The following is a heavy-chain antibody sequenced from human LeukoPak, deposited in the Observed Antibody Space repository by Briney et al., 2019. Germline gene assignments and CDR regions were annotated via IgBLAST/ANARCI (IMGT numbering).Heavy chain of an antibody. D-gene: IGHD3-22*01. CDR1: GYSFTSYW. J-gene: IGHJ4*02. V-gene: IGHV5-51*01. CDR3: ARTFDSSGYYQMSEY. Sequence: GESLKISCKGSGYSFTSYWIGWVRQMPGKGLEWMGIIYPGDSDTRYSPSFQGQVTISADKSISTAYLQWSSLKASDTAMYYCARTFDSSGYYQMSEYWGQGTLVTVSS. CDR2: IYPGDSDT.